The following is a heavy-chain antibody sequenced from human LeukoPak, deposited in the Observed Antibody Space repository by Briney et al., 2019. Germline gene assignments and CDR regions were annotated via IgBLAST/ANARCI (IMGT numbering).Heavy chain of an antibody. CDR3: AGDRGLNVCPSDY. V-gene: IGHV1-46*01. D-gene: IGHD3-10*01. J-gene: IGHJ4*02. Sequence: GASVKVSCKASGYTFTSYFMHWVRQAPGQGLEWMGIINPSGGTTSYAQKFQGRVTMTRDTSTSTVYMELSSLRSEDTAVYYCAGDRGLNVCPSDYWGQGTLVIVSS. CDR1: GYTFTSYF. CDR2: INPSGGTT.